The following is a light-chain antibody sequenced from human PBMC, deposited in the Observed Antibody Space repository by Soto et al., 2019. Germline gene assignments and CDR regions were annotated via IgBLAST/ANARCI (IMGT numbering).Light chain of an antibody. CDR2: EVS. J-gene: IGLJ1*01. CDR3: FSFTTDWTHV. V-gene: IGLV2-14*01. CDR1: SSDVGAYNY. Sequence: SALTQPASVSGSPGQSITISCTGTSSDVGAYNYVSWFQQHPGKAPTLIISEVSNRPSGVSNRFSGSKSGSAASLTISGLQAEDEADYFCFSFTTDWTHVFGTGTKVTVL.